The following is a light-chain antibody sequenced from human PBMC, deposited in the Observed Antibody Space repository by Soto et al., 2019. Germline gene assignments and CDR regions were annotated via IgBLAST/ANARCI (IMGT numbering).Light chain of an antibody. J-gene: IGKJ2*01. CDR1: EDISNY. CDR2: DAS. Sequence: DIQMTQSSSSLSASVGERVTITCRANEDISNYLNWYQQKPGRAPKLLIYDASTLETGVPSRFSGSGSGTHFTFTISSLQPEDVGTYYCQQYENLRLHTFGPGTKL. V-gene: IGKV1-33*01. CDR3: QQYENLRLHT.